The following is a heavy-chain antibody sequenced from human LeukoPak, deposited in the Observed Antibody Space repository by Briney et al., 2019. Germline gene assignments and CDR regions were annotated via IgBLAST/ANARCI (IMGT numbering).Heavy chain of an antibody. J-gene: IGHJ4*02. D-gene: IGHD3/OR15-3a*01. CDR2: IYSSGRT. CDR3: ARVDHDFWIFEH. CDR1: GFNVSSHF. V-gene: IGHV3-53*01. Sequence: GGSLRLSCVASGFNVSSHFMSWVRQAPGKGLEWVSVIYSSGRTHYADPVKGRFTISRDNSKNTVFLQMNSLRVEDTAVYFCARVDHDFWIFEHWGQGALVPVSS.